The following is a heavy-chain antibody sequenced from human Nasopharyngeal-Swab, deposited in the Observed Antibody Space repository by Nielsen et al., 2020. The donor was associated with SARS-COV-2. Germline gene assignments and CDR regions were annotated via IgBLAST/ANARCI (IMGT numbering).Heavy chain of an antibody. D-gene: IGHD2-8*01. CDR1: GFTFSSYD. CDR3: ARESSIVLLVYVHHYGMDV. CDR2: ISSSGSTM. V-gene: IGHV3-48*03. Sequence: GVSLRLFCAVSGFTFSSYDMNWVRQAPGKGLEWVSYISSSGSTMYYADSVKGRFTISRENAKNSLYLQINSLRAEDTAVYYCARESSIVLLVYVHHYGMDVWGQGTTVTVSS. J-gene: IGHJ6*02.